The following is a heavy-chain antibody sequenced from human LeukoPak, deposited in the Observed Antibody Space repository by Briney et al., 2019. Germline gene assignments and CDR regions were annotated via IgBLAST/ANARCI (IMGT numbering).Heavy chain of an antibody. V-gene: IGHV3-21*01. Sequence: GGSLRLSCAASGFTFSSYSMNWVRQAPGKGLEWVSSISSSSSYIYYADSVKGRFTISRDNAKNSLYLQMNSLRAEDTAVYYCARESGSTDASGWFDPWGQGTLVTVSS. J-gene: IGHJ5*02. D-gene: IGHD2-2*01. CDR1: GFTFSSYS. CDR3: ARESGSTDASGWFDP. CDR2: ISSSSSYI.